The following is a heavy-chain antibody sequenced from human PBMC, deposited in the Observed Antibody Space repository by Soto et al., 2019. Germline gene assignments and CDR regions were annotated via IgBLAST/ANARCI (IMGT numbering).Heavy chain of an antibody. V-gene: IGHV3-64D*06. CDR2: ISPNGGST. D-gene: IGHD3-3*02. CDR3: VKDMGKTAPGIRSHYGMDV. Sequence: PGGSLRLSCSGSGFTFSHYAMHWGRQAPGKGLEYVAAISPNGGSTYYADFVKGRFIISRDNFKNILYLQMNNVRIEGTGVYYCVKDMGKTAPGIRSHYGMDVCGQGTTVTVSS. CDR1: GFTFSHYA. J-gene: IGHJ6*02.